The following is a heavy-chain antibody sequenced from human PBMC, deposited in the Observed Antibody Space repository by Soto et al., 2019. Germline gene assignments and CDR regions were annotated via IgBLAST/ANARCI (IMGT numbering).Heavy chain of an antibody. V-gene: IGHV4-39*01. Sequence: QLQLQESGPGLVKPSETLSLTCTVSGGSISSSSYYWGWIRQPPGKGLEWIGSIYYSGSTYYNPFLKSRLTLSVHPSKNQLSLRMSSVTAAATAVFYCARPVGYGSGGNWFDPWREGTLVTVSS. CDR3: ARPVGYGSGGNWFDP. CDR2: IYYSGST. D-gene: IGHD3-10*01. CDR1: GGSISSSSYY. J-gene: IGHJ5*02.